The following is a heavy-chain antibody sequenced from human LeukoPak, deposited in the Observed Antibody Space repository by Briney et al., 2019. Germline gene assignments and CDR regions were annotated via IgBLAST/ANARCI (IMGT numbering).Heavy chain of an antibody. D-gene: IGHD3-10*01. J-gene: IGHJ6*02. V-gene: IGHV4-38-2*02. Sequence: SETLSLTCTVSGYSITSGYYWGWIRQPPGKGLEWIGSIYHSGSTFYNPSLKSRVTLSVDPSQNQFSLRLSSVIVADTAVYYCARAPGTGYYGMDVWGQGTTVTVSS. CDR3: ARAPGTGYYGMDV. CDR2: IYHSGST. CDR1: GYSITSGYY.